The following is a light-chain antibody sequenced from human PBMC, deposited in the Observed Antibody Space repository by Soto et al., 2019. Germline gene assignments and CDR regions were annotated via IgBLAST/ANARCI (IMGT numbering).Light chain of an antibody. Sequence: ELVLPQSPGTLSLSPGARATLSCRASQSVNSKHIAWYQQTRGQAPRLLIYTASSRDTGIPDRFSGSGSGTDFTLTITRLEPEDFAVYFCQQYDRSPITFGQGTRLEI. CDR1: QSVNSKH. CDR3: QQYDRSPIT. V-gene: IGKV3-20*01. J-gene: IGKJ5*01. CDR2: TAS.